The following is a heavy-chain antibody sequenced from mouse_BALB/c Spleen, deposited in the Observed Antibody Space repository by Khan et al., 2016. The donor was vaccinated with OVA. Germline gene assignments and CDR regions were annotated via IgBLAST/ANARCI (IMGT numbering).Heavy chain of an antibody. V-gene: IGHV2-4-1*01. CDR3: ARNSYMYDFTY. J-gene: IGHJ3*01. CDR1: GFSLTTYG. Sequence: QVQLKQSGPGLVQPSQSLSITCTVSGFSLTTYGVHWVRQSPGKGLEWLGLIWSGGNTDYNAAFISRLSISKDNSKSQVFFKMNSLQADDTAIYXCARNSYMYDFTYWGQGTLVTVSA. D-gene: IGHD2-14*01. CDR2: IWSGGNT.